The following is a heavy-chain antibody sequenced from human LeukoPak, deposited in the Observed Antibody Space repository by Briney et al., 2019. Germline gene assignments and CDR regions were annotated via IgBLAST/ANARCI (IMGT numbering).Heavy chain of an antibody. CDR3: AKDLLVRGMFYFDY. J-gene: IGHJ4*02. Sequence: GGSLRLSCAASGFTLSSYEMNWVRQAPGKGLEWVAVISYDGNHKYYGDSVKGRFTISRDNSKNTLYLEMNSLRAEDTAVYFCAKDLLVRGMFYFDYWGQGTLVTVSS. CDR2: ISYDGNHK. D-gene: IGHD3-10*01. V-gene: IGHV3-30*18. CDR1: GFTLSSYE.